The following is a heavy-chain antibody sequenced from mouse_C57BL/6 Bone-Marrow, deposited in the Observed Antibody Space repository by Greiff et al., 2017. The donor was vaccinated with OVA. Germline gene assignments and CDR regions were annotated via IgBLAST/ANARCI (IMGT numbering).Heavy chain of an antibody. D-gene: IGHD2-5*01. V-gene: IGHV7-1*01. Sequence: EVQLVESGGGLVQSGRSLRLSCATSGFTFSDFYMEWVRQAPGKGLEWIAASRNKANDYTTEYSASVKGRFIVSRDTSQSILYLQMNALRAEDTAIYYCARDVGGYSNFWYFDVWGTGTTVTVSS. J-gene: IGHJ1*03. CDR3: ARDVGGYSNFWYFDV. CDR2: SRNKANDYTT. CDR1: GFTFSDFY.